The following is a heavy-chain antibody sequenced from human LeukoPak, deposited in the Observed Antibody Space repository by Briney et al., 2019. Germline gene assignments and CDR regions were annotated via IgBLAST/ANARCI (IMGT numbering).Heavy chain of an antibody. D-gene: IGHD6-13*01. CDR3: ARHRLYSSPGDY. V-gene: IGHV4-39*01. J-gene: IGHJ4*02. CDR1: GGSISSSSYY. CDR2: IYYSGST. Sequence: SETLSLTCTVSGGSISSSSYYWGWIRQPPGKGLEWIGSIYYSGSTYYNPSLKSRVTISVDTSKNQFSLKLSSVTAADTAVYYCARHRLYSSPGDYWGQGTLVTVCS.